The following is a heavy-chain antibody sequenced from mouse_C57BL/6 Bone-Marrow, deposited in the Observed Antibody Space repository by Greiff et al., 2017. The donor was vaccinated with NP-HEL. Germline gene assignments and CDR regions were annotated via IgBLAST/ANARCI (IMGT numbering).Heavy chain of an antibody. CDR2: IYPRSGNT. J-gene: IGHJ1*03. CDR3: ARSRLRRPYWYFDV. D-gene: IGHD2-4*01. Sequence: QVQLQQSGAELARPGASVKLSCKASGYTFTSYGISWVKQRTGQGLEWIGEIYPRSGNTYYNEKFKGKATLTADTSSSTAYMELRSLTSAYAAVYFCARSRLRRPYWYFDVWGTGTTVTVSS. V-gene: IGHV1-81*01. CDR1: GYTFTSYG.